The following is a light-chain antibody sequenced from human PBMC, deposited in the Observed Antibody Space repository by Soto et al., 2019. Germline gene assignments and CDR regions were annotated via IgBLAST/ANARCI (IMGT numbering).Light chain of an antibody. CDR3: QQYNSYSWT. Sequence: DIQMTQSPSTLSASIGGGVTITCRASQTISTLLAWYQQKPGKIPKLLIYTTSSLEGGVPSRFSGSGSGTEFTLTISGLQPDDFATYYCQQYNSYSWTFGQGTKVDI. V-gene: IGKV1-5*03. J-gene: IGKJ1*01. CDR1: QTISTL. CDR2: TTS.